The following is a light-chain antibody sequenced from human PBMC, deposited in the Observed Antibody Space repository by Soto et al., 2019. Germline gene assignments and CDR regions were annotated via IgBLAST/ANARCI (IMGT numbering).Light chain of an antibody. CDR1: QDIKSD. CDR3: QQPKSHPPT. Sequence: DVRMTQSPSSLSASVGDSVTITCRASQDIKSDLAWYQQRPGEAPKSLIFGASNLLDGVPSKFSGSGSGSEFTLTISSLQPEDSATYFCQQPKSHPPTFGRGTKVDIK. CDR2: GAS. V-gene: IGKV1-16*02. J-gene: IGKJ2*01.